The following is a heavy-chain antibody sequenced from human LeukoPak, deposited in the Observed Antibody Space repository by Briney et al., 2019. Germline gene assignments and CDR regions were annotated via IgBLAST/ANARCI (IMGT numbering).Heavy chain of an antibody. V-gene: IGHV4-4*07. CDR2: IYKSGST. CDR1: GGSIGWDY. D-gene: IGHD3-22*01. J-gene: IGHJ4*02. Sequence: SETLSLTCTVSGGSIGWDYWSWIRQSAGKGLEWIGRIYKSGSTNYNPSFRRRVTMSVDTSKNQFSLHVTSVTAADTAVYYCAKEEYFQDSNGYSYYFHSWGQGSLVTVSS. CDR3: AKEEYFQDSNGYSYYFHS.